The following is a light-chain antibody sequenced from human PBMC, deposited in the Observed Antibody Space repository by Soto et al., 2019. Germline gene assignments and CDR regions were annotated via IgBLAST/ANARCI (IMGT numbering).Light chain of an antibody. CDR3: QQYSSWLWT. CDR2: DAS. Sequence: DIQMTQSPSSMSASVGDRVTITCQASQDISNYLTWYQQKPGKAPKLLIYDASNLATGVPSRFSGSGSGTDFTFTISSLQSEDFAVYYCQQYSSWLWTFGQGTKVDIK. J-gene: IGKJ1*01. V-gene: IGKV1-33*01. CDR1: QDISNY.